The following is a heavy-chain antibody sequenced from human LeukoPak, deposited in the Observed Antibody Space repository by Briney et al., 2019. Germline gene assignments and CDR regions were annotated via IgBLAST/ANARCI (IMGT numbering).Heavy chain of an antibody. CDR3: ARTYYYDSSGYPEGAFDI. J-gene: IGHJ3*02. Sequence: SETLSLTCAVYGGSFSDYYWSWIRQPPGKGLEWIGEINHSGSTNYNPSLKSRVTISVDTSKNQFSLKLSSVTAADTAVYYCARTYYYDSSGYPEGAFDIWGQGTMVTVSS. CDR1: GGSFSDYY. V-gene: IGHV4-34*01. D-gene: IGHD3-22*01. CDR2: INHSGST.